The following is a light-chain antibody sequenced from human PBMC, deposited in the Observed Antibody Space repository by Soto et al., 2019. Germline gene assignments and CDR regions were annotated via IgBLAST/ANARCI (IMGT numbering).Light chain of an antibody. J-gene: IGKJ2*01. CDR2: AAS. CDR1: QTSSSY. Sequence: DIQMTQSPSSLSASVGDRVTITCRASQTSSSYLNWYQQKPRKAPKLLIYAASSLQSGVPSRFSGSGSGTDFTLTISSLLPEDFATYYCQQSHGIPYTFGQGTKLEIK. V-gene: IGKV1-39*01. CDR3: QQSHGIPYT.